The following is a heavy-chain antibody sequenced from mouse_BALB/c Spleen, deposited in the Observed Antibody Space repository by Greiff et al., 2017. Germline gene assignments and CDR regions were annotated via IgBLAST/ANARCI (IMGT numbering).Heavy chain of an antibody. Sequence: DVHLVESGGGLVQPGGSLRLSCATSGFTFTDYYMSWVRQPPGKALEWLGFIRNKANGYTTEYSASVKGRFTISRDNSQSILYLQLNTLRAEDSATYYCASEGCSSGYDAMDYWGQGTSGTVSS. V-gene: IGHV7-3*02. CDR1: GFTFTDYY. J-gene: IGHJ4*01. CDR2: IRNKANGYTT. D-gene: IGHD3-1*01. CDR3: ASEGCSSGYDAMDY.